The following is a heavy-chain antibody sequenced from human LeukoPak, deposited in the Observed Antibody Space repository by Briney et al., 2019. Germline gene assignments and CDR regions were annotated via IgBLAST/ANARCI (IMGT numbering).Heavy chain of an antibody. J-gene: IGHJ5*02. CDR3: ARAFTGDIVVVPAAINWFDP. CDR2: INHSGST. CDR1: GGSFSGYY. Sequence: PSETLSLTCAVYGGSFSGYYWSWIRQPPGKGLEWIGEINHSGSTNYNPSLKSRVTISVDTSKNQFSLKLSSVTAADTAVYYCARAFTGDIVVVPAAINWFDPWGQETLVTVSS. D-gene: IGHD2-2*02. V-gene: IGHV4-34*01.